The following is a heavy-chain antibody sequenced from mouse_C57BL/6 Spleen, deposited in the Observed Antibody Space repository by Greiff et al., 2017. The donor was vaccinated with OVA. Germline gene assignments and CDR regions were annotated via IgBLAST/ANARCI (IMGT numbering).Heavy chain of an antibody. CDR3: ARSGDGSAWFAY. V-gene: IGHV1-69*01. J-gene: IGHJ3*01. CDR1: GYTFTSYW. Sequence: VQLQQPGAELVMPGASVKLSCKASGYTFTSYWMHWVKQRPGQGLEWIGEIDPSDSYTNYNPQFKGKSTLTVDKSSSPAYMQLSSLTSEDSAVYYWARSGDGSAWFAYWGQGTLVTVSA. D-gene: IGHD2-3*01. CDR2: IDPSDSYT.